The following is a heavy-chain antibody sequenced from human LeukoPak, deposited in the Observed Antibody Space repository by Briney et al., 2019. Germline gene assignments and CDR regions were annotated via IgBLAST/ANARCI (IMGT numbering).Heavy chain of an antibody. CDR1: CGSISSSRYY. CDR3: ARRGGDY. Sequence: SEALSLTCTVSCGSISSSRYYWGWIRQPPGKGLEWIGSIYYSGSTYYNPSLKSRVTISVDTSKNQFSLKLSSVTAADTAVYYCARRGGDYWGQGTLVTVSS. J-gene: IGHJ4*02. D-gene: IGHD3-16*01. V-gene: IGHV4-39*01. CDR2: IYYSGST.